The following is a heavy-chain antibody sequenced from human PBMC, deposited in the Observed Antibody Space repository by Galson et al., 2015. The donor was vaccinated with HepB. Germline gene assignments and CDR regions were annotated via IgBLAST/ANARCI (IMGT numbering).Heavy chain of an antibody. CDR3: VKDLAGRVSVY. CDR1: GFTFSSYA. Sequence: SLRLSCAASGFTFSSYAMYWVRQAPGKGLEYVSAISSNGGSTYYADSVKGRFTISRDNSKNTLYLQMSGLRAEDTAVYYCVKDLAGRVSVYWGQGTLVTVSS. CDR2: ISSNGGST. D-gene: IGHD3-10*01. V-gene: IGHV3-64D*06. J-gene: IGHJ4*02.